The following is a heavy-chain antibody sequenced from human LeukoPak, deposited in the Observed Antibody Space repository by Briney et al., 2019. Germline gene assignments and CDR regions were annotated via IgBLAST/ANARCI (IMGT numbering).Heavy chain of an antibody. CDR1: GFTFSSYA. CDR3: AREDCSGGSCYVYYYYYGMDV. CDR2: IPYDGSNK. Sequence: PGGSLRLSCAASGFTFSSYAMHWVRQAPGKGLEWVAVIPYDGSNKYYADSVKGRFTISRDNSKNTLYLQMNSLRAEDTAVYYCAREDCSGGSCYVYYYYYGMDVWGQGTTVTVSS. J-gene: IGHJ6*02. D-gene: IGHD2-15*01. V-gene: IGHV3-30-3*01.